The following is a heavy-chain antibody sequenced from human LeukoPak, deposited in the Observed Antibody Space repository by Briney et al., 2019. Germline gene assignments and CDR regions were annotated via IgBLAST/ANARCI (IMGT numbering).Heavy chain of an antibody. CDR1: GYTFTSYD. D-gene: IGHD4-17*01. CDR2: MNPNSGNT. V-gene: IGHV1-8*01. CDR3: ARVGRLRKYYFDY. J-gene: IGHJ4*02. Sequence: GASVKVSCKASGYTFTSYDINWVRQATGQGLEWLGWMNPNSGNTGYAQKFQGRVTMTRNTSISTAYMELSSLRPEDTAVSYCARVGRLRKYYFDYRGQGTLVTVSS.